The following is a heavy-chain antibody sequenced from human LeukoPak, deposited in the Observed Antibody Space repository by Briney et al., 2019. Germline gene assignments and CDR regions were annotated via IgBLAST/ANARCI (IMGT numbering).Heavy chain of an antibody. CDR1: GFTFSSYW. J-gene: IGHJ6*03. Sequence: GGSLRLSCAASGFTFSSYWMTWVRQAPGKGLEWVANIKQDGSEKYYVDSVKGRFTISRDNAKNSLYLQMNSLRAEDTAVYYCASVVVVPYYYMDVWGKGTTVTVSS. CDR2: IKQDGSEK. V-gene: IGHV3-7*01. CDR3: ASVVVVPYYYMDV. D-gene: IGHD2-2*01.